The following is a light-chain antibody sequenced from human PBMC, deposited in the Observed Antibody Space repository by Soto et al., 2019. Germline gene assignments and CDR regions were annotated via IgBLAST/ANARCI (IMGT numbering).Light chain of an antibody. J-gene: IGLJ1*01. CDR1: SSDVGGYNY. CDR3: SSYTPSNTRQIV. CDR2: DVT. Sequence: QSVLTQPASVSGCPGQSITICCTGTSSDVGGYNYVSWHQHHPGKAPKLIIYDVTNRPSGVSNPFSGSKSGNTASLTISGLQPEDEADYYCSSYTPSNTRQIVFGTWTKVTVL. V-gene: IGLV2-14*03.